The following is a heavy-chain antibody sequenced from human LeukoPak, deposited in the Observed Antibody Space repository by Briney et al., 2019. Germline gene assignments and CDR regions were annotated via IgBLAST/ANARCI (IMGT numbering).Heavy chain of an antibody. Sequence: NPSETLSLTCTVSGDSISSYYWSWIRQPPGKGLEWIGYIYYSGSTNYNPSLKSRVTISVDTSKNQFSLKLSSVTAADTAVYYCARAVYSSSGNYYYYMDVWGKGTTVTVSS. J-gene: IGHJ6*03. CDR1: GDSISSYY. CDR3: ARAVYSSSGNYYYYMDV. CDR2: IYYSGST. V-gene: IGHV4-59*01. D-gene: IGHD6-6*01.